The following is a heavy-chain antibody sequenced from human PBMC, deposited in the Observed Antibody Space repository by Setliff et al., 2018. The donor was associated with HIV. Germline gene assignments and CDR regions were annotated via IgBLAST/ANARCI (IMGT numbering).Heavy chain of an antibody. J-gene: IGHJ6*02. CDR3: ARSVIGYYYYGMDV. Sequence: ASVKVSCKASGYTFTSYAMHWVRQAPGQRLEWMGWINAGNGNTKYSQNFQGRVTITRDTSANTANMELSSLRSEDTAVYYCARSVIGYYYYGMDVWGQGTLVTVSS. D-gene: IGHD3-10*01. CDR1: GYTFTSYA. V-gene: IGHV1-3*01. CDR2: INAGNGNT.